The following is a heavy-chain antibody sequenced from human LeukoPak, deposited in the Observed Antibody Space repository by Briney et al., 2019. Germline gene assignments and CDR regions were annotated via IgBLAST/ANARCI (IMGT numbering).Heavy chain of an antibody. V-gene: IGHV1-2*02. CDR3: ARANPIYVFWIGYF. D-gene: IGHD3/OR15-3a*01. Sequence: ASVKVSCKASGYIFTDYYVHWVRQAPGQGLEWMAWINPVTGGTNYAQKFQDRVTVTRDTSTSTAYMELSSLGSDDTAVYFCARANPIYVFWIGYFWGRGTLVTVSS. J-gene: IGHJ4*02. CDR2: INPVTGGT. CDR1: GYIFTDYY.